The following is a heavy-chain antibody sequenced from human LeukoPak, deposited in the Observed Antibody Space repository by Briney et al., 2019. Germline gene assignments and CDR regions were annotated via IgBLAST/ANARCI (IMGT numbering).Heavy chain of an antibody. CDR3: ASLDYYDSSAHDAFDI. CDR2: IYYSGST. CDR1: GGSISSSSYY. D-gene: IGHD3-22*01. J-gene: IGHJ3*02. V-gene: IGHV4-39*07. Sequence: SETLSLTCTVSGGSISSSSYYWGWIRQPPGKGLEWIGSIYYSGSTYYNPSLKSRVTISVDTSKNQFSLKLSSVTAADTAVYYCASLDYYDSSAHDAFDIWGQGTMVTVSS.